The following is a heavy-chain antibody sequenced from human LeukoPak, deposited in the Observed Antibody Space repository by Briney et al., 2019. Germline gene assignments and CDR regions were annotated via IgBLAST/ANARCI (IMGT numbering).Heavy chain of an antibody. CDR1: GFTFDDYG. V-gene: IGHV3-20*04. Sequence: GGSLRLSCVASGFTFDDYGMSWVRQAPGKGLEWVSGINWNGGSTGYADSVKGRFTISRDNAKNSLYLQMNSLRAEDTALYYCARDGDYYGSGSYSYFDYWGQGTLVTVSS. J-gene: IGHJ4*02. CDR2: INWNGGST. CDR3: ARDGDYYGSGSYSYFDY. D-gene: IGHD3-10*01.